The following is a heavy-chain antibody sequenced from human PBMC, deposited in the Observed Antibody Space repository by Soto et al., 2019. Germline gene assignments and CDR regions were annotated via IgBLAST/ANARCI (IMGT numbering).Heavy chain of an antibody. CDR1: GYNISSYD. CDR2: MDPNRGHS. CDR3: ARVRTPIPQFDFEY. J-gene: IGHJ4*02. D-gene: IGHD2-21*01. Sequence: ASGKVSCKASGYNISSYDIIWVRQAAGQGLEWMGWMDPNRGHSDSVQNFRGRVTMTTNISASTAYMELRSLRSDDTAVYYCARVRTPIPQFDFEYWGQGTLVTVSS. V-gene: IGHV1-8*01.